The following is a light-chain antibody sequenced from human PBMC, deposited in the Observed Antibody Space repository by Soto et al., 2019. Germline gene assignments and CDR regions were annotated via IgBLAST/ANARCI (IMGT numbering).Light chain of an antibody. CDR3: QQYNNWPRT. V-gene: IGKV3D-15*01. CDR1: QSVSSN. J-gene: IGKJ1*01. Sequence: EIVMTQSPATLSVSPGERATLSCMASQSVSSNLAWYQQKPGQAPRLLIYGASTRATGIPARFSGSGSGTEFTLTISSLQSEDFAVYYCQQYNNWPRTFGQGTKVAIK. CDR2: GAS.